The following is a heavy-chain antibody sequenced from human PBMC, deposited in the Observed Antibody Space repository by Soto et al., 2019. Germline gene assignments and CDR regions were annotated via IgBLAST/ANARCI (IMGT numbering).Heavy chain of an antibody. D-gene: IGHD2-15*01. V-gene: IGHV3-21*01. CDR3: ARGVAGYFDY. J-gene: IGHJ4*02. CDR1: GCTFSSYS. Sequence: EVQLVESGGGLVKPGGSLRLSCAAYGCTFSSYSMNWGRQAPGKGLEWVSSITRSSIYIYYADSVKGRFTISRDNAKNSLYLHMNSLRDEDTAVYYCARGVAGYFDYWGQGTLVTVSS. CDR2: ITRSSIYI.